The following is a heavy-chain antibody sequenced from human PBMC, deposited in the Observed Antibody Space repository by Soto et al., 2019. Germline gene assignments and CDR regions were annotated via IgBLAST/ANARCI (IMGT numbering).Heavy chain of an antibody. V-gene: IGHV4-30-2*01. Sequence: PSETLSLTCAVSGGSISSGGYSWSWIRQPPGKGLEWIGYIYHSGSTYYNPSLKGRFTISRDNSKNTLYLQMGSLRAEDMAVYYCARGFGWLDYWGQGTLVTVSS. D-gene: IGHD6-19*01. CDR2: IYHSGST. J-gene: IGHJ4*02. CDR1: GGSISSGGYS. CDR3: ARGFGWLDY.